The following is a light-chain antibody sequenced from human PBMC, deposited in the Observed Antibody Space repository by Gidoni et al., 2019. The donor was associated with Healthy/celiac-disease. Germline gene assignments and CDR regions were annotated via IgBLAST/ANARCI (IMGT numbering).Light chain of an antibody. Sequence: DIHITQSPSSLSASVGDRVTIPCRASQGIRNALGWYQQKPGKAPKRLIYAASSLQSGVPSRFSGSGSGTEFTLTISSLQPEDFATDYCRQHNSYPWTFGQXTKVEIK. CDR2: AAS. CDR1: QGIRNA. J-gene: IGKJ1*01. CDR3: RQHNSYPWT. V-gene: IGKV1-17*01.